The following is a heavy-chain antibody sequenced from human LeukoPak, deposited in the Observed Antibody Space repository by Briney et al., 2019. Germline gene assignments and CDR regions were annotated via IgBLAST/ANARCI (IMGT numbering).Heavy chain of an antibody. CDR2: ISGYNGNT. CDR3: ARTHDFWSARKGDYFDP. Sequence: ASVKVSCKASGYTFGSYYISWVRQAPGQGLEWMGWISGYNGNTNYAQRFQDRITMTVDKSTTTVYMELKSLRSDDTAVHYCARTHDFWSARKGDYFDPWGQGTLVTVSS. D-gene: IGHD3-3*01. CDR1: GYTFGSYY. V-gene: IGHV1-18*01. J-gene: IGHJ4*02.